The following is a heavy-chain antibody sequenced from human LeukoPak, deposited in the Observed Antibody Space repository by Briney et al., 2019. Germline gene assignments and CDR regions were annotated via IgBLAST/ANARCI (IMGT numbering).Heavy chain of an antibody. CDR1: GGSISGSITGTY. V-gene: IGHV4-4*07. J-gene: IGHJ4*02. Sequence: SETLSLTCTVSGGSISGSITGTYWSWVRQPAGKGLEWIGRIHSSGSTKYNPSLKSRVTMSVDTSKNQLFLRLTSVTAADTALYYCARGSQNYYNPFDNWGQGTLVTVSS. CDR3: ARGSQNYYNPFDN. D-gene: IGHD3-10*01. CDR2: IHSSGST.